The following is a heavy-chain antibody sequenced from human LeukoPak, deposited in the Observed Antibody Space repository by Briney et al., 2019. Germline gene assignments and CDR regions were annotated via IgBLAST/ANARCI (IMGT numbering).Heavy chain of an antibody. J-gene: IGHJ4*02. D-gene: IGHD1-26*01. V-gene: IGHV3-30*02. CDR2: IRYDGTSK. CDR1: GFTFSSSG. CDR3: AKETRGSYSDY. Sequence: GESLRLSCAASGFTFSSSGMHWVRQAPRTGLEWVAFIRYDGTSKYYADSVKGRFTTSRDNSKNTVYLQMNSLRAEDTAVYYCAKETRGSYSDYWGQGTLVTVSS.